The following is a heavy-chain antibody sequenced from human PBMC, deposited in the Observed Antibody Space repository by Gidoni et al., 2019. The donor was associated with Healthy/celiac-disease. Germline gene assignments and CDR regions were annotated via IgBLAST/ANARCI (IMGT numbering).Heavy chain of an antibody. CDR2: ISGSAGST. V-gene: IGHV3-23*01. D-gene: IGHD3-3*01. J-gene: IGHJ4*02. CDR1: GFTFSSYA. CDR3: AKDLLAYED. Sequence: EVQLLESGGGLVQPGGSLRLSCAASGFTFSSYAMSWVRQAPGKGLEWVSAISGSAGSTYYADSVKGRFTISRDKSKNTLYLQMNSLRAGDTAMYYCAKDLLAYEDWGQGTLVTVSS.